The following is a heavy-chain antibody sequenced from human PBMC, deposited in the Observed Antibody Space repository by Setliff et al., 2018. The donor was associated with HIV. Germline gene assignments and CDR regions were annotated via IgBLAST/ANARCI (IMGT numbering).Heavy chain of an antibody. Sequence: PSETLSLTCTVSGDSISCYYWTWIRQPAGKGLEWIGHIYPSGNTISVDTSKNQFSLKLSSVTAADTAVYYCARHDLYYYGSGRSGFDPWGQGTLVTVSS. CDR2: IYPSG. D-gene: IGHD3-10*01. CDR3: ARHDLYYYGSGRSGFDP. CDR1: GDSISCYY. V-gene: IGHV4-59*08. J-gene: IGHJ5*02.